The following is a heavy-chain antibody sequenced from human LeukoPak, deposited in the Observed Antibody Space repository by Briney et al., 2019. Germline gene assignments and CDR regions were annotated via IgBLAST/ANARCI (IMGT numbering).Heavy chain of an antibody. V-gene: IGHV3-13*01. J-gene: IGHJ6*02. CDR1: GFTFSSYD. D-gene: IGHD3-10*01. Sequence: RGSLRLSCAASGFTFSSYDMHWVRQATGKGLEWVSAIGTAGDTYYPGSVKGRFTISRENAKNSLYLQMNSLRAGDTAVYYCARGRRQSYYGSGSKIMDVWGQGTTVTVSS. CDR2: IGTAGDT. CDR3: ARGRRQSYYGSGSKIMDV.